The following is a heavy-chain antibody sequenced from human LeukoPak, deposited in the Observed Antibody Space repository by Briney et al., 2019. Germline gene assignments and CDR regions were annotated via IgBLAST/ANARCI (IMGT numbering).Heavy chain of an antibody. CDR1: GGTFSSYA. Sequence: SVKVSCKASGGTFSSYAISWVRQAPGQGLEWMGRIIPILGIANYAQKFQGRDTITADKSTSTAYMELSSLRSEDTAVYYCASPPYYYDSSGYPPNWFDPWGQGTLVTVSS. CDR2: IIPILGIA. D-gene: IGHD3-22*01. J-gene: IGHJ5*02. V-gene: IGHV1-69*04. CDR3: ASPPYYYDSSGYPPNWFDP.